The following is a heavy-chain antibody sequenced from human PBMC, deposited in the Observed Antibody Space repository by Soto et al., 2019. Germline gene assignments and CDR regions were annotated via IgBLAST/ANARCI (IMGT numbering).Heavy chain of an antibody. Sequence: QVQLVQSGAEVKKPGSSVKVSCKASGGTFSSYAISWVRQAPGQGLEWMGGIIPIFGTANYAQKFQGRVTITADESTSTAYMELSSPRSEDTAVYYCARGFPWEAAVGGYFDYWGQGTLVTVSS. CDR3: ARGFPWEAAVGGYFDY. D-gene: IGHD1-26*01. CDR2: IIPIFGTA. V-gene: IGHV1-69*01. CDR1: GGTFSSYA. J-gene: IGHJ4*02.